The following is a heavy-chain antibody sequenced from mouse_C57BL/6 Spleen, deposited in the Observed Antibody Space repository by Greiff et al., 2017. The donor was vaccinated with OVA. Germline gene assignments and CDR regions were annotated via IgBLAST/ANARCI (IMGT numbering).Heavy chain of an antibody. J-gene: IGHJ3*01. Sequence: VQLQQSGPELVKPGASVKIPCKASGYTFTDYNMDWVKQSHGKSLEWIGDINPHNGGTNYNQKFKGKATLTVDKSSSAAYMELRSLTSEYTAVYYCASPHWDAFAYWGQGTLVTVSA. V-gene: IGHV1-18*01. CDR3: ASPHWDAFAY. CDR2: INPHNGGT. D-gene: IGHD4-1*01. CDR1: GYTFTDYN.